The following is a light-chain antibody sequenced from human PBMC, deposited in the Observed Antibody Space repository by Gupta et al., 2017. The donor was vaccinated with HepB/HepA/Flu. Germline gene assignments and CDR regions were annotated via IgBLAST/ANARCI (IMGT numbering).Light chain of an antibody. Sequence: EIVMTHSPAPLSVSPGERATLSCRASQSVSSNLAWYQQKPGQAPRLLIYGASTRATGIPARLSGSGSGTEFTLTISILQSEDFAVYYCQQYNNWPPWTFGQGTKVEIK. J-gene: IGKJ1*01. V-gene: IGKV3-15*01. CDR2: GAS. CDR1: QSVSSN. CDR3: QQYNNWPPWT.